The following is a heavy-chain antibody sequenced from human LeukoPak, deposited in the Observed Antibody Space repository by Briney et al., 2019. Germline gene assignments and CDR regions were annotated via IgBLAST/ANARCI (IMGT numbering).Heavy chain of an antibody. CDR3: ARDRGPRTGFMVREAYDY. V-gene: IGHV3-74*01. CDR2: INTDGSIT. Sequence: GGSPRLSCAASGFTFSDYWIHWVRQAPGKGLVWVSRINTDGSITNYADSVKGRFSISRDNAKNTLYLQMSSLRAEDTAVYYCARDRGPRTGFMVREAYDYWGQGTLVTVSS. J-gene: IGHJ4*02. CDR1: GFTFSDYW. D-gene: IGHD3-10*01.